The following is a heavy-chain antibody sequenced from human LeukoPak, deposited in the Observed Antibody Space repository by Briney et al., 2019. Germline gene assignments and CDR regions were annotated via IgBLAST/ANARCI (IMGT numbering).Heavy chain of an antibody. V-gene: IGHV3-30-3*01. Sequence: GRSLRLSCAASGFTFSSYAMHWVRQAPGKGLEWVAVISYDGSNKYYADSVKGRFTISRDNSKNMLYLQMNSLRAEDTAVYYCARDGDADYFDYWGQGTLVTVSS. CDR1: GFTFSSYA. CDR3: ARDGDADYFDY. CDR2: ISYDGSNK. D-gene: IGHD3-3*01. J-gene: IGHJ4*02.